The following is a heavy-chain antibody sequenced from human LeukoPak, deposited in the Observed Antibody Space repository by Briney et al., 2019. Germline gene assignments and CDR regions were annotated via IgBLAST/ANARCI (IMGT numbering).Heavy chain of an antibody. CDR1: GLTVSSNY. Sequence: GGSLRLSCVASGLTVSSNYMSWVRQAPGKGLVWVSRINSDGSSTNYADSVKGRFTISRDNAKNTMYLQMHSLRVEDTAVYYCARREGYCSGGTCYYDYWGQGTLVTVSS. J-gene: IGHJ4*02. CDR3: ARREGYCSGGTCYYDY. CDR2: INSDGSST. D-gene: IGHD2-15*01. V-gene: IGHV3-74*01.